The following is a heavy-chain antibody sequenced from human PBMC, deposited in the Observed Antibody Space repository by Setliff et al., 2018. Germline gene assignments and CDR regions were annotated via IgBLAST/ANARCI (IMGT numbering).Heavy chain of an antibody. D-gene: IGHD1-26*01. V-gene: IGHV3-23*01. J-gene: IGHJ4*02. CDR1: GFTFSNYA. Sequence: GGSLRLSCAASGFTFSNYAMAWVRQAPGKGLEWVSAIGGRSDYTFYAASVKGRFTTSRDNSKNTLYLQMNSLKSEDTAVYYCTVVGPRASSLTFWGQGALVTVSS. CDR2: IGGRSDYT. CDR3: TVVGPRASSLTF.